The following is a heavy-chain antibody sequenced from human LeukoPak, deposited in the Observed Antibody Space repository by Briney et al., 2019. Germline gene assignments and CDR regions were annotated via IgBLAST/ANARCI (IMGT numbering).Heavy chain of an antibody. Sequence: PGGSLRLSCAASGFTFSSHAMSWVRQAPGKGLEWVSAISGSGGSTYYADSVKGRFTISRDNSKNTLYLQMNSLRAEDTAVYYCAKSYSSGWYFDYWGQGTLVTVSS. CDR3: AKSYSSGWYFDY. CDR1: GFTFSSHA. J-gene: IGHJ4*02. CDR2: ISGSGGST. D-gene: IGHD6-19*01. V-gene: IGHV3-23*01.